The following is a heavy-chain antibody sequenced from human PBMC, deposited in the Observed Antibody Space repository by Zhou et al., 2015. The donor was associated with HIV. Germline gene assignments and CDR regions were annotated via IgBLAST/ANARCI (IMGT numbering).Heavy chain of an antibody. D-gene: IGHD2-2*01. V-gene: IGHV1-69*01. CDR1: GGTFSSYA. CDR3: ARSFRGGLEGLGYCSSTSCYGGFDY. CDR2: IIPIFGTA. Sequence: QVQLVQSGAEVKKPGSSVKVSCKASGGTFSSYAISWVRQAPGQGLEWMGGIIPIFGTANYAQKFQGRVTITADESTSTAYMELSSLRSEDTAVYYCARSFRGGLEGLGYCSSTSCYGGFDYWGQGTLVTVSS. J-gene: IGHJ4*02.